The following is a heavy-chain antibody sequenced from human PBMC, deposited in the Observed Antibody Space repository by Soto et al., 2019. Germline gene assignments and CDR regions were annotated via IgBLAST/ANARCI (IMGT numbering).Heavy chain of an antibody. V-gene: IGHV3-23*01. CDR1: GIIFSSYA. J-gene: IGHJ4*02. CDR3: AKSRCSTTSCYSDY. Sequence: GGSLRLSCAAPGIIFSSYAMTWVRQAPGKGLEWVSSISDSGDTTYYADSVKGRFTISRDNSKNTLYLQMNSLRPEDTAVYYCAKSRCSTTSCYSDYWGQGTLVTVSS. CDR2: ISDSGDTT. D-gene: IGHD2-2*01.